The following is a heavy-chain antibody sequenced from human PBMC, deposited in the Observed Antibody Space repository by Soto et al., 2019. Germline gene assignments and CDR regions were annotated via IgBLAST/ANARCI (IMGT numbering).Heavy chain of an antibody. CDR1: GFTFSSYA. D-gene: IGHD2-21*02. J-gene: IGHJ4*02. CDR2: ISGSGGST. CDR3: AKDGNIVVVTAILFDY. Sequence: PVGSLRLSCAASGFTFSSYAMSWVRQAPGKGLEWVSAISGSGGSTYYADSVKGRFTISRDNSKNTLYLQMNSLRAEDTAVYYCAKDGNIVVVTAILFDYWGQGTLVTVSS. V-gene: IGHV3-23*01.